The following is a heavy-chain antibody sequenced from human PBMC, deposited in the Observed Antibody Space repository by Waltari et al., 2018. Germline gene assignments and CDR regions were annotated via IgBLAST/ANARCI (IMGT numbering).Heavy chain of an antibody. CDR2: INPIFGTA. V-gene: IGHV1-69*05. D-gene: IGHD6-13*01. J-gene: IGHJ5*02. CDR1: GATFSSYA. Sequence: QVQLVQSGAEVQKPGSSVKVSCKASGATFSSYAIIWVRPAPEQGLECMGRINPIFGTANYAQKFQGRVTITTDESTSTAYMELSSLRSEDTAVYYCARDTMYSSSWFTFDPWGQGTLVTVSS. CDR3: ARDTMYSSSWFTFDP.